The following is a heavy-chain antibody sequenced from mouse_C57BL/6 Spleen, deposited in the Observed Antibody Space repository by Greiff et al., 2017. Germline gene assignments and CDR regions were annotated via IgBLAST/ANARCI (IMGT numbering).Heavy chain of an antibody. Sequence: EVMLVESGGGLVKPGGSLKLSCAASGFTFSDYGMHWVRQAPEKGLAWVAYISSGRSTIYYADPVKGRFTISRNNAKNTLFRQMAGLRYEDTAMYYCARDYGSFDYWGQGTTLTGSS. V-gene: IGHV5-17*01. D-gene: IGHD1-1*01. CDR3: ARDYGSFDY. J-gene: IGHJ2*01. CDR1: GFTFSDYG. CDR2: ISSGRSTI.